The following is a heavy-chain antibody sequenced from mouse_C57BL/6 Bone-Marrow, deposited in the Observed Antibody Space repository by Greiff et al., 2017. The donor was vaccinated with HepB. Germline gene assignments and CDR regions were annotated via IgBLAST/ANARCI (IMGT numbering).Heavy chain of an antibody. CDR1: GYTFTSYG. Sequence: VQLQQSGAELARPGASVKLSCKASGYTFTSYGISGVKQRTGQGLEWIGEIYPRSGNTYYNEKFKGKATLTADKSSSTAYMELRSLTSEDSAVYFCATGFITTVVHWGQGTLVTVSA. CDR3: ATGFITTVVH. V-gene: IGHV1-81*01. CDR2: IYPRSGNT. D-gene: IGHD1-1*01. J-gene: IGHJ3*01.